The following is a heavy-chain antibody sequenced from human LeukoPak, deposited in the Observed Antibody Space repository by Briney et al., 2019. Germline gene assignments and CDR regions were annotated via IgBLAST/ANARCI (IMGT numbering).Heavy chain of an antibody. D-gene: IGHD5-12*01. V-gene: IGHV3-33*01. CDR2: IWYDGSNK. J-gene: IGHJ4*02. Sequence: YPGGSLRLSCAASGFTFSSYGIHWVRQAPGKGLEWVAVIWYDGSNKYYADSVKGRFTISKDNSKNTLYLQMNSLRAEDTAVYYCARRRGYSGYDPDYWGQGTLVTVSS. CDR1: GFTFSSYG. CDR3: ARRRGYSGYDPDY.